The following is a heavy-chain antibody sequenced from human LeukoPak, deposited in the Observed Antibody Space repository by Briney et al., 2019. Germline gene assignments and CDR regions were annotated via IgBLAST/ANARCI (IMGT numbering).Heavy chain of an antibody. J-gene: IGHJ4*02. CDR1: GGSVSSGSYY. V-gene: IGHV4-61*01. CDR3: ARVAPPYYVDY. Sequence: SETLSLTCTVSGGSVSSGSYYWSWIRRPPGKGLEWIGYVYYTGSTNYNPSLKSRVTISVDMSKNQFSLKLSSVTAADTAVYCCARVAPPYYVDYWGQGTLVTVSS. CDR2: VYYTGST.